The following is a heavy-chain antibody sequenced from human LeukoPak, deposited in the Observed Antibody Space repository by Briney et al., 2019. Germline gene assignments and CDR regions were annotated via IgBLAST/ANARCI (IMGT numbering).Heavy chain of an antibody. V-gene: IGHV3-48*01. CDR2: ISSSSSTI. J-gene: IGHJ4*02. CDR3: ARFGSDIVVVPAATRELDY. CDR1: GFTLSDHY. Sequence: AGGSLRLSCAASGFTLSDHYMDWVRQAPGKGLEWVSYISSSSSTIYYADSVKGRFTISRDNAKNSLYLQMNSLRAEDTAVYYCARFGSDIVVVPAATRELDYWGQGTLVTVSS. D-gene: IGHD2-2*01.